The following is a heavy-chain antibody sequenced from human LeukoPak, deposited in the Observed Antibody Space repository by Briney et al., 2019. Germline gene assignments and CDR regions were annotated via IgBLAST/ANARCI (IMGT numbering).Heavy chain of an antibody. J-gene: IGHJ3*01. Sequence: SETLSLTCSISGGSIFTYYWSWVRQPAGKGLEWIGRIHTGGSTNYSPSLKSRVTMSLDTSKNQFSLKLASVTAADTAVYYCARIFDRDVWGQGTMDTVSS. D-gene: IGHD3-22*01. V-gene: IGHV4-4*07. CDR2: IHTGGST. CDR1: GGSIFTYY. CDR3: ARIFDRDV.